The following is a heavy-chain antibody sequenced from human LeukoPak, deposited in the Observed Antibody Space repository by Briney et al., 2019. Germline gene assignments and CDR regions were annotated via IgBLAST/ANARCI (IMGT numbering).Heavy chain of an antibody. V-gene: IGHV3-30*02. CDR3: AKDGQLGGSSWFTLYFDY. D-gene: IGHD6-13*01. Sequence: GGSLRLSCAASGFTFSSYGMHWVRQAPGKGLEWVAFIRYDGSNKYYADSVKGRFTISRDNSKNTLYLQMNSLRPEDTAVYYCAKDGQLGGSSWFTLYFDYWGQGTLVTVSS. J-gene: IGHJ4*02. CDR1: GFTFSSYG. CDR2: IRYDGSNK.